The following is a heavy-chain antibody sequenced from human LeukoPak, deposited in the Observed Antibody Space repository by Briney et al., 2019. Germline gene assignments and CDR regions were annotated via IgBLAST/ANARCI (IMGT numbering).Heavy chain of an antibody. CDR2: IYYSGST. Sequence: SQTLALTCTVSGGSTSSGDYYWSWIRQPPGKGPEWIGYIYYSGSTYYNPSLKSRVTVSVDTSKNQFSLKLSSVTAADTAVYYCARDGVTNWFDPWGQGTLVTVSS. CDR3: ARDGVTNWFDP. D-gene: IGHD5-18*01. V-gene: IGHV4-30-4*01. J-gene: IGHJ5*02. CDR1: GGSTSSGDYY.